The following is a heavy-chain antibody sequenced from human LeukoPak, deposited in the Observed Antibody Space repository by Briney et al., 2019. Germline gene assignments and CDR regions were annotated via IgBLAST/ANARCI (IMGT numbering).Heavy chain of an antibody. V-gene: IGHV3-23*01. CDR2: ISPSGDNT. CDR3: ARSGGMDV. D-gene: IGHD3-10*01. J-gene: IGHJ6*02. Sequence: GGSLRLSCAASGFTFSSYAMTWVRQAPGKGLEWVSAISPSGDNTYHADSMKGRFTISRDSSKNTLYLQMNSLRAEDTALYFCARSGGMDVWGQGTTVTVSS. CDR1: GFTFSSYA.